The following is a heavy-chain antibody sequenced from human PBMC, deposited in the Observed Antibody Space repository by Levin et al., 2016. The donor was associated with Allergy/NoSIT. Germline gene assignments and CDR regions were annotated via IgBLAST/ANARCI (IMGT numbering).Heavy chain of an antibody. Sequence: WIRQPPGKGLEWIGEINHSGSTNYNPSLKSRLTISVDTSKNQFSLKLRSLTAADTAVYYCARSAAAGTIDYWGQGTPVTVSS. V-gene: IGHV4-34*01. CDR3: ARSAAAGTIDY. CDR2: INHSGST. D-gene: IGHD6-13*01. J-gene: IGHJ4*02.